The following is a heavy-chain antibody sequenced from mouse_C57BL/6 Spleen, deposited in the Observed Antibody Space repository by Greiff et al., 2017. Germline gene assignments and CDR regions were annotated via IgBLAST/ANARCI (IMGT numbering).Heavy chain of an antibody. D-gene: IGHD2-1*01. CDR2: IYPGSGST. V-gene: IGHV1-55*01. CDR1: GYTFTSYW. CDR3: ARGNGNSCAY. Sequence: QVQLQQPGAELVKPGASVKMSCKASGYTFTSYWITWVKQRPRQGLEWIGDIYPGSGSTNYNEKFKSKATLTVDTASSTADMQVSRLTSEDSAVYYCARGNGNSCAYWGQGGLVTVSA. J-gene: IGHJ3*01.